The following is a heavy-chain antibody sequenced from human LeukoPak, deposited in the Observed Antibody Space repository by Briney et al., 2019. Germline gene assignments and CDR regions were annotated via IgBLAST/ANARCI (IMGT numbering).Heavy chain of an antibody. CDR2: INHSGST. Sequence: PSETLSLTCAVYGGSFSGYYWSWIRQPPGKGLEWIGEINHSGSTNYNPSLKSRVTISVDTSKNQFSLKLSSVTAADTAVYYCAREGGRDGYPSPLWGQGTLVTVSS. CDR3: AREGGRDGYPSPL. J-gene: IGHJ4*02. D-gene: IGHD5-24*01. V-gene: IGHV4-34*01. CDR1: GGSFSGYY.